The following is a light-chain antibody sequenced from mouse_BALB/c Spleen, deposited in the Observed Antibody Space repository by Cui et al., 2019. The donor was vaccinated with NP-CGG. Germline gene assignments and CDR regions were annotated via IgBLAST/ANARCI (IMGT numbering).Light chain of an antibody. J-gene: IGLJ1*01. CDR1: TGAITTSNY. V-gene: IGLV1*01. CDR3: ALWYSNHWV. CDR2: GTN. Sequence: QAFVTQVSALTTSPGETVTLTCRSSTGAITTSNYANWVQEKPDHLFTGLIGGTNNRAPGVPARFSGSLIGDTAALTITGAQTEDEAIYFCALWYSNHWVFGGGTKLTVL.